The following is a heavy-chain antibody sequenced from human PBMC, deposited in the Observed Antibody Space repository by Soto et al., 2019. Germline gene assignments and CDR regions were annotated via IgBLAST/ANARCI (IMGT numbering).Heavy chain of an antibody. Sequence: EVQLLESGGGLVQPGGSLRLSCAASGFTFSSYAMSWVRQAPGKGLEWVSAISGSGGSTYYADSVKGRFTISRDNSKNTLYRQMNSLRAEDTAVYYCAKAGSGSPYSGRYYYYGMDVWGQGTTVTVSS. V-gene: IGHV3-23*01. CDR3: AKAGSGSPYSGRYYYYGMDV. D-gene: IGHD6-19*01. CDR1: GFTFSSYA. CDR2: ISGSGGST. J-gene: IGHJ6*02.